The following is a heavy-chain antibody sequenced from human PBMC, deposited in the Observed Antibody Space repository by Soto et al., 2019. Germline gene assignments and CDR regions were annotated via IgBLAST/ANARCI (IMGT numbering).Heavy chain of an antibody. CDR1: GYTFTSYA. V-gene: IGHV1-3*01. J-gene: IGHJ6*02. Sequence: ASVKVSCKASGYTFTSYAMHWVRQAPGQRLEWMGWINAGNGNTKYSQKFQGRVTITRNTSVSTAYMELSSLRSEDTAVYYCARSRESGDYCYGMDVWGQGTTVTVSS. CDR2: INAGNGNT. CDR3: ARSRESGDYCYGMDV. D-gene: IGHD2-15*01.